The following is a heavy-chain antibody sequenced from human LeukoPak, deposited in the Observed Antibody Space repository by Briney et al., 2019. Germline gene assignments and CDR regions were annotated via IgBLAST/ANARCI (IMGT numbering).Heavy chain of an antibody. CDR3: ARGVVFYDSSGYLFDY. Sequence: PSETLSLTCTVSGGSISSYYWSWIRQPPGKGLEWIGYIYYSGNTNYNPSLKSRVTISVDTSKKQFSLNLSSVTVADTAVYYCARGVVFYDSSGYLFDYWGQGTLVTVSS. J-gene: IGHJ4*02. CDR1: GGSISSYY. V-gene: IGHV4-59*13. D-gene: IGHD3-22*01. CDR2: IYYSGNT.